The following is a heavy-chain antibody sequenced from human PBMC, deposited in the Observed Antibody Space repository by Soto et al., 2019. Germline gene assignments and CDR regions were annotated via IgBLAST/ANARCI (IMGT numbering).Heavy chain of an antibody. CDR3: ARRFVGTTGTTGWFDP. CDR1: GFTFSSYA. V-gene: IGHV3-64*01. CDR2: ISSNGGST. D-gene: IGHD1-1*01. J-gene: IGHJ5*02. Sequence: GGSLRLSCAASGFTFSSYAMHWVRQAPGKGLEYVSAISSNGGSTYYANSVKGRFTISRDNSKNTLYLQMGSLRAEDMAVYYCARRFVGTTGTTGWFDPWGQGTLVTVS.